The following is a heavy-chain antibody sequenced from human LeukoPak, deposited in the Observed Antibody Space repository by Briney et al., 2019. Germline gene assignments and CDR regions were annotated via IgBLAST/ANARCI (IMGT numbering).Heavy chain of an antibody. CDR3: ARVPYCSNGICYTHYYCDY. D-gene: IGHD2-8*01. Sequence: ASVKVSCKASGYTFTNYYMHWVRQAPGEGLGWMGMINPSGGSTTYAQKFQGRVTMTGDTSTSTVYMELSSLRSEDTAVYYCARVPYCSNGICYTHYYCDYWGQGTLVTVSS. J-gene: IGHJ4*02. CDR2: INPSGGST. V-gene: IGHV1-46*01. CDR1: GYTFTNYY.